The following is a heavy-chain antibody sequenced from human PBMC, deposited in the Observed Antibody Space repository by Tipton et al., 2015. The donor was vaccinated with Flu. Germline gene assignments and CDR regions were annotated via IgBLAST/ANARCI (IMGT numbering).Heavy chain of an antibody. CDR1: GGSISSYY. CDR3: ARRDSGYDPEGY. CDR2: IYYSGST. Sequence: LRLSCTVPGGSISSYYWSWIRQPPGKGLEWIGYIYYSGSTNYNPSLKRRVTISVDTSKNQFSLQLSSVTAADTAVYYCARRDSGYDPEGYWGQGTLVTVSS. J-gene: IGHJ4*02. V-gene: IGHV4-59*01. D-gene: IGHD5-12*01.